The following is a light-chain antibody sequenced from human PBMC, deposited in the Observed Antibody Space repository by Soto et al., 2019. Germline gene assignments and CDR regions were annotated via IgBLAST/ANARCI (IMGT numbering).Light chain of an antibody. Sequence: EIVLTQSPGTLSLSPGERATLSCRASQSVSSYLAWYQQKPGQAPRLLIYDASNRATGIPARFSGSGSGTDFTLTISRLEPEDFAVYYCQQYGSSPVTFGQGTKVDI. CDR1: QSVSSY. CDR3: QQYGSSPVT. V-gene: IGKV3-20*01. CDR2: DAS. J-gene: IGKJ1*01.